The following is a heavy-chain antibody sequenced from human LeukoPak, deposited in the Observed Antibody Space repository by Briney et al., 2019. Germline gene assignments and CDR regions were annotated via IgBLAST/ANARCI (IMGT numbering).Heavy chain of an antibody. CDR3: AKNSRSSGYYLDY. Sequence: GGSLSLSCEASGFTFSSFARSWVRQAPGKGLEWVSTISGSGCSTSYADSVKGRFTISRDNSKNTLYLQMNSLRAEDTALYYCAKNSRSSGYYLDYWGQGTLVTVSS. J-gene: IGHJ4*02. D-gene: IGHD3-22*01. V-gene: IGHV3-23*01. CDR1: GFTFSSFA. CDR2: ISGSGCST.